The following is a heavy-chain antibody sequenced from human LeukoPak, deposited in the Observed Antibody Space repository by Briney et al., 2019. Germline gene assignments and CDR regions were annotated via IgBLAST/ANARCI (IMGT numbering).Heavy chain of an antibody. CDR1: GGSISSYY. CDR2: IYYSGST. J-gene: IGHJ4*02. Sequence: PSETLSLICTVSGGSISSYYWSWIRQPPGKGLEWIGYIYYSGSTNHNPSLKSRVTISVDTSKNQFSLKLSSVTAADTAVYYCAREGGMVVGATFPYFDYWGRGTLVTVSS. V-gene: IGHV4-59*01. D-gene: IGHD1-26*01. CDR3: AREGGMVVGATFPYFDY.